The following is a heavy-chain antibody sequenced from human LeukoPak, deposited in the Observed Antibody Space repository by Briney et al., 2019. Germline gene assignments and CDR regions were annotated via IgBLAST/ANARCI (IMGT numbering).Heavy chain of an antibody. D-gene: IGHD5-18*01. CDR1: GYTFTGYY. CDR2: INPNSGGT. CDR3: ARDSGDTAMGAGGY. V-gene: IGHV1-2*02. Sequence: GASVKVSCKASGYTFTGYYMHWVRQAPGQGLEWMGWINPNSGGTNYAQKFQGRVTMTRDTSISTAYMELSRLRSDGTAVYYCARDSGDTAMGAGGYWGQGTLVTVSS. J-gene: IGHJ4*02.